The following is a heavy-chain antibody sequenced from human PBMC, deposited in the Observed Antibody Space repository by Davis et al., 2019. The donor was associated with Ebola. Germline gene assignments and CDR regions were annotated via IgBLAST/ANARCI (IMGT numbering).Heavy chain of an antibody. J-gene: IGHJ5*02. CDR1: GFNFNTYA. CDR2: MSGSGDRT. V-gene: IGHV3-23*01. Sequence: GESLKISCAASGFNFNTYAMSWVRQAPGKGPEWVSGMSGSGDRTNYADSVRGRFTISRDNSKNTVYLQLDRLRVEDTATYYCARGFGYYHGSGSYTWFDPWGQGTLVTVST. D-gene: IGHD3-10*01. CDR3: ARGFGYYHGSGSYTWFDP.